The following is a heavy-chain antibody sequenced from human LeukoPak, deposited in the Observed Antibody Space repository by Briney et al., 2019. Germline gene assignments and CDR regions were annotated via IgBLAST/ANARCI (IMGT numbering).Heavy chain of an antibody. V-gene: IGHV4-31*03. D-gene: IGHD6-19*01. CDR3: ARPIYIAVAGTDVFDI. Sequence: SETLSLTCTVSGGSISSGGYYWSWIRQHPGKGLEWIGYIYDSESTYYSPSLKSRVTISADTSKNQFSLKLSSVTAADTAIYYCARPIYIAVAGTDVFDIWGQGTMVTVSS. J-gene: IGHJ3*02. CDR2: IYDSEST. CDR1: GGSISSGGYY.